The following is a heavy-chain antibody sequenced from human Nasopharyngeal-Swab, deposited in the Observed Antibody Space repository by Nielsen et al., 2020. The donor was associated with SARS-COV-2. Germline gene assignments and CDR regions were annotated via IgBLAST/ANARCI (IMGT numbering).Heavy chain of an antibody. V-gene: IGHV3-7*05. Sequence: GGSLRLSCAASGFKFESYWMSWVRQAPGKGLEWVATIKQDGSETSYVDSVRGRFTISRDNGKNSLYLQMNSLRVGDTAVYYCARRRTYATFDYWGQGDLVTVSS. CDR1: GFKFESYW. CDR3: ARRRTYATFDY. CDR2: IKQDGSET. J-gene: IGHJ4*02. D-gene: IGHD2-8*01.